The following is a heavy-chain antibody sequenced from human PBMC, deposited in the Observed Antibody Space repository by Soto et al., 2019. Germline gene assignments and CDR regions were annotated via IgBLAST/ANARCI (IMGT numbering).Heavy chain of an antibody. CDR2: VNYSGST. CDR3: AASGPYYYYGMDV. CDR1: ASSFSDYY. D-gene: IGHD6-6*01. J-gene: IGHJ6*02. V-gene: IGHV4-30-4*02. Sequence: SDTLALAWAVYASSFSDYYWSWIRPPPGKGREWIGYVNYSGSTYYNPSLKSRVTMSVDTSKNQVSLKLSSVTAADTAVYYWAASGPYYYYGMDVWGQGITVTVSS.